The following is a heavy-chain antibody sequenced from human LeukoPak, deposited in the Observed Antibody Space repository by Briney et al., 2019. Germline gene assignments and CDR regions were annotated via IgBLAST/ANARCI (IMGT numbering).Heavy chain of an antibody. CDR3: ARDGVSKVGY. CDR1: GGSISSGGYY. Sequence: PSETLSLTCTVSGGSISSGGYYWNWIRQPPGKGLEWIGNIYHSGSTYYNPSLKSRVTISVDRSKNQFSLKLSSVTAADTAVYYCARDGVSKVGYWGQGTLVTVSS. J-gene: IGHJ4*02. CDR2: IYHSGST. V-gene: IGHV4-30-2*01.